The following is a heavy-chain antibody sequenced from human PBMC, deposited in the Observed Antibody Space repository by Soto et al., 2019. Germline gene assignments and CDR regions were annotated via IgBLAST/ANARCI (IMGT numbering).Heavy chain of an antibody. J-gene: IGHJ5*02. V-gene: IGHV4-39*01. CDR2: IYYSGST. D-gene: IGHD2-8*01. CDR3: ARRVGILYFDP. Sequence: QLQLQESGPGLVKPSETLSLTCTVSGGSISSSSYYWGWIRQPPGKGLEGIGSIYYSGSTYYNPSLKSRVTISVDTSKNQFSLKLSSVTAADTAVYYCARRVGILYFDPWGQGTLVTVSS. CDR1: GGSISSSSYY.